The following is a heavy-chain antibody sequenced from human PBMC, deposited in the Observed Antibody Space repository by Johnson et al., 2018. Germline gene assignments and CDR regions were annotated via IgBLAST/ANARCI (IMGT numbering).Heavy chain of an antibody. Sequence: QVQLQESGPGLVKPSQTLSLTCTVSDGSISSGSYYWSWIRQPAGKGLEWIGRIYTSGSTHYNPSLKSRVTISVDTSKNQFSLKLSYVTAADTAGYYCARDLIASHYYDSSGYRYYYMDGWGKGTTVTVSS. CDR2: IYTSGST. CDR1: DGSISSGSYY. J-gene: IGHJ6*03. V-gene: IGHV4-61*02. D-gene: IGHD3-22*01. CDR3: ARDLIASHYYDSSGYRYYYMDG.